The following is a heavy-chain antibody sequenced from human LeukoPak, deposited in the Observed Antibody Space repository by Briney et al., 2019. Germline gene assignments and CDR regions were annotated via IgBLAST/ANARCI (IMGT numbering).Heavy chain of an antibody. CDR1: GGSLSSGDYY. CDR3: ARDQATLAAAGTSADY. V-gene: IGHV4-30-4*08. D-gene: IGHD6-13*01. J-gene: IGHJ4*02. Sequence: SETLSLTCTVSGGSLSSGDYYWSWIRQPPGKGLEWIGYIYYSGSTYYNPSLKSRVTISVDTSKNQFSLKLSSVTAADTAVYYCARDQATLAAAGTSADYWGQGTLVTVSS. CDR2: IYYSGST.